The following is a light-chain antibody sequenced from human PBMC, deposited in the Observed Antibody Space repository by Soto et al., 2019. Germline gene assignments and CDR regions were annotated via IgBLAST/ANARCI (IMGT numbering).Light chain of an antibody. CDR3: QQYGNSPPNT. J-gene: IGKJ2*01. Sequence: EIVLTQSPGTLSLSPGERATLSCRDSQSVSSSYLAWYQQKPGQAPRLLIYGASSRATGIPDRFSGSGSGTDFTLTISRLEPEDFAVYFCQQYGNSPPNTFGQGTKVEIK. CDR1: QSVSSSY. CDR2: GAS. V-gene: IGKV3-20*01.